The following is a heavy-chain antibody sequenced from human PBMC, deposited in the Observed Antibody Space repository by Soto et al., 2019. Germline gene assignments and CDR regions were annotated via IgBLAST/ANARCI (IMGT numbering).Heavy chain of an antibody. CDR1: GFTFSSYG. Sequence: GGSLRLSCAASGFTFSSYGMHWVRQAPGKGLEWVAVISYDGSNKYYADSVKGRFTISRDNSKNTLYLQMNSLRAEDTAVYYCANKPQYESPYYYDSSGYYFDYWGQGTLVTVSS. CDR2: ISYDGSNK. CDR3: ANKPQYESPYYYDSSGYYFDY. J-gene: IGHJ4*02. V-gene: IGHV3-30*18. D-gene: IGHD3-22*01.